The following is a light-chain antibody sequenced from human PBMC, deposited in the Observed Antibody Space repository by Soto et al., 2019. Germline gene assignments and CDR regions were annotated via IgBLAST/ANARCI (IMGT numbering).Light chain of an antibody. J-gene: IGLJ3*02. CDR2: VNSDGSH. CDR1: SGHSSYA. CDR3: QTWGTGIRV. V-gene: IGLV4-69*01. Sequence: QSALTQSPSASASLGASVKLTCTLSSGHSSYAIAWHQQQPEKGPRYLMKVNSDGSHNKGDGIPDRFSGSTSGAERYLTISSLQSEDEADYYCQTWGTGIRVFGGGTKLTVL.